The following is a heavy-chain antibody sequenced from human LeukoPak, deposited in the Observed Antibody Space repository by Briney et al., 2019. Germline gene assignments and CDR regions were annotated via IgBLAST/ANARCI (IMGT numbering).Heavy chain of an antibody. CDR3: ARGSQRRYFQH. D-gene: IGHD6-25*01. CDR2: IYYSGST. CDR1: GGSISSGGYY. V-gene: IGHV4-31*03. J-gene: IGHJ1*01. Sequence: TLSLTCTVSGGSISSGGYYWSWIRQHPGKGLEWIGYIYYSGSTYYNPSLKSRVTISVDMSKNQFSLKLSSVTAADTAVYYCARGSQRRYFQHWGQGTLVTVSS.